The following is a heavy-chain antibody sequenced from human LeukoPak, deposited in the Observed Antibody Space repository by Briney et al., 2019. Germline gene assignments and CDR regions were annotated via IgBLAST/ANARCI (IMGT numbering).Heavy chain of an antibody. Sequence: QPGGSLRLSCAASGFTFSGSAMHWVRQASGKGLEWVGRIRSKANSYATAYAASVKGRFTISRDDSKNTAYLQMNSLKTDDTAVYYCTRRWDYYDSSGYYYVYWGQGTLVTVSS. J-gene: IGHJ4*02. CDR3: TRRWDYYDSSGYYYVY. CDR2: IRSKANSYAT. V-gene: IGHV3-73*01. D-gene: IGHD3-22*01. CDR1: GFTFSGSA.